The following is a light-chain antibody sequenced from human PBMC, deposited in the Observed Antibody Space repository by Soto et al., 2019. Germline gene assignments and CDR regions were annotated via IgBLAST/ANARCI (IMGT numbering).Light chain of an antibody. Sequence: DIQMTQSPSSLSASVGDRVTITCQASQDIKKYLNWFQQKPGKAPKLLIYGASNLETGVPSRFRGSGSETDFIFTITSVQPEDSATYFCQHYANLPRTFGGGTKVEIK. CDR3: QHYANLPRT. J-gene: IGKJ4*01. V-gene: IGKV1-33*01. CDR2: GAS. CDR1: QDIKKY.